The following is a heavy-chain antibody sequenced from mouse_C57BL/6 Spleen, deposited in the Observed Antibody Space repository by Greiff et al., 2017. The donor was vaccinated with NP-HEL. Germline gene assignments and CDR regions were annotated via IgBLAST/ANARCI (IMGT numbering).Heavy chain of an antibody. J-gene: IGHJ3*01. CDR2: ILPGSGST. V-gene: IGHV1-9*01. CDR1: GYTFTGYW. CDR3: ARGRYYDYDDGFAY. Sequence: QVQLQQSGAELMKPGASVKLSCKATGYTFTGYWIKWVKQRPGHGLEWIGEILPGSGSTNYNEKFKGKATFTADTSSNTAYMQLSSLTTEDSAIYYCARGRYYDYDDGFAYWGQGTLVTVSA. D-gene: IGHD2-4*01.